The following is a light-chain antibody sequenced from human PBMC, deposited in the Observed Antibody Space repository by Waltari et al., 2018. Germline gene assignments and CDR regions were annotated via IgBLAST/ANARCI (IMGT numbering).Light chain of an antibody. CDR3: QSYDTSLSVV. Sequence: QSVLTQPPSVSGAPGQMVTISCTGSGSNIGAGHDVHWYQQLPRAAPKLLIYGSTSRPLGVPARFFGSTSGTSASLAITGLQAEDEADYYCQSYDTSLSVVFGGGTKLTVL. V-gene: IGLV1-40*01. J-gene: IGLJ3*02. CDR1: GSNIGAGHD. CDR2: GST.